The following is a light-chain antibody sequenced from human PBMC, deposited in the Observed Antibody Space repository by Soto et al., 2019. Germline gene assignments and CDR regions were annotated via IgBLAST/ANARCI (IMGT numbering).Light chain of an antibody. CDR1: QCVSSSY. Sequence: PGERVTLPCTPSQCVSSSYLTFYQPKPGQAPRLLIDGASTKSTSIPARFSGSGSGTDFTLTISSLQPEDCAVAYCQQDYSLPRTFGQGTKLAIK. CDR2: GAS. J-gene: IGKJ1*01. V-gene: IGKV3D-7*01. CDR3: QQDYSLPRT.